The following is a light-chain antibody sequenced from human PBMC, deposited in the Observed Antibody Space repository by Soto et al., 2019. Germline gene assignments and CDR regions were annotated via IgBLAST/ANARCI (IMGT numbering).Light chain of an antibody. J-gene: IGLJ2*01. V-gene: IGLV2-14*01. CDR3: SSYTTISPPVV. Sequence: QSALTQPASVSGSPGQSITISCTGTSSDVGGYNYVSWYQQHPGKAPKLMIYDVSNRPSGVSNRFSGSKSGNTASLTISGLQAEDEADYYYSSYTTISPPVVFGGGTKVTVL. CDR2: DVS. CDR1: SSDVGGYNY.